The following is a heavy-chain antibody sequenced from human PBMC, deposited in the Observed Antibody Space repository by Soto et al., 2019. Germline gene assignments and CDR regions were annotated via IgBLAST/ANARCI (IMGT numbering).Heavy chain of an antibody. V-gene: IGHV1-69*13. J-gene: IGHJ6*02. D-gene: IGHD2-2*01. Sequence: ASVKVSCKASGGNFSSYAISWVRQAPGQGLEWMGGIIPIFGTANYAQKFQGRVTITADESTSTAYMELSSLSSEDTAVYYCAREQYCSSTSCRSIRRYYYYGMDVWGQGTTVTVSS. CDR1: GGNFSSYA. CDR2: IIPIFGTA. CDR3: AREQYCSSTSCRSIRRYYYYGMDV.